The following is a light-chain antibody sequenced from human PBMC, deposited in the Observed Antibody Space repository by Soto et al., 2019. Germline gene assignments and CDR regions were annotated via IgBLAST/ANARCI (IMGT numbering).Light chain of an antibody. V-gene: IGLV2-23*02. CDR1: SSDVGTYNL. J-gene: IGLJ1*01. CDR3: YSYAGSNTYV. CDR2: EVN. Sequence: QSVLTQPASVAGSPGQSITISCTGTSSDVGTYNLVSWYQQLPDKAPKLIIHEVNKRPSGVSTRFSGSKSGNTAYLTISGLQADDDADYHCYSYAGSNTYVFGTGTKVTVL.